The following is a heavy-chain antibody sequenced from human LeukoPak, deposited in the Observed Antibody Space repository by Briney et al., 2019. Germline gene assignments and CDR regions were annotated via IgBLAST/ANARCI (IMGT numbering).Heavy chain of an antibody. D-gene: IGHD3-22*01. CDR3: ARAKLRAIVAVKTNWFDP. CDR2: INPNSGGT. V-gene: IGHV1-2*02. Sequence: GASVKVSCKASGYIFTDYYIHWLRQAPGQGPGWMGWINPNSGGTKYAQRFQGRVTMTRDTSISTAYMELSRLTFDDTSLYYCARAKLRAIVAVKTNWFDPWGQGTQVTVSS. J-gene: IGHJ5*02. CDR1: GYIFTDYY.